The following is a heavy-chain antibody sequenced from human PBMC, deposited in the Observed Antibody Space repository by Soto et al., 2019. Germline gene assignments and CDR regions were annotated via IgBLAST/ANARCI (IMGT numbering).Heavy chain of an antibody. Sequence: SETLSLTCTVSGGSISSYYWSWIRQTPGKGLEWIGYIYYSGSTNYNPSLKSRVTISVDTSKNQFSLKLSSVTAADTAVYYCARDRGRYDILTGRDYYYYGMDVWGQGTTVTVSS. CDR2: IYYSGST. V-gene: IGHV4-59*01. D-gene: IGHD3-9*01. CDR3: ARDRGRYDILTGRDYYYYGMDV. J-gene: IGHJ6*02. CDR1: GGSISSYY.